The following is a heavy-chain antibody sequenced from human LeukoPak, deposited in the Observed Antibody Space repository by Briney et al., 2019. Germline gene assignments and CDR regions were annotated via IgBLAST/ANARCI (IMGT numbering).Heavy chain of an antibody. D-gene: IGHD3-3*01. CDR3: ARESRVLIGDGYFLDS. CDR2: INHSGST. J-gene: IGHJ4*02. Sequence: SETLSLTCAVYGGSFSGYYWSWIRQPPEKGLEWIGEINHSGSTNYNPSLKSRVTISVDTSKNQFSLKLSSVTAADTAIYYCARESRVLIGDGYFLDSWGPGTLVTVSS. V-gene: IGHV4-34*01. CDR1: GGSFSGYY.